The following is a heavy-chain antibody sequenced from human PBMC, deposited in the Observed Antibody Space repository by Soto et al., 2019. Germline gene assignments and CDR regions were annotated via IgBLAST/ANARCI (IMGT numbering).Heavy chain of an antibody. V-gene: IGHV1-18*01. Sequence: QVQLVQSGAEVKKPGASVKVSCKASGYTFTSYGISWVRQAPGQGLEWMGWISAYNGNTNYAQKLQGRVTMTTDTSLSXXYMELRSLRSDDTAVYYCARDPGITIFGVVTRFDYWGQGTLVTVSS. J-gene: IGHJ4*02. CDR3: ARDPGITIFGVVTRFDY. CDR2: ISAYNGNT. CDR1: GYTFTSYG. D-gene: IGHD3-3*01.